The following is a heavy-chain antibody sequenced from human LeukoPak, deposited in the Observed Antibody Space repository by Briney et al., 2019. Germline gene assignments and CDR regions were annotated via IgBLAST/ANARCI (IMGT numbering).Heavy chain of an antibody. CDR2: IYYSGST. Sequence: SETLSLTCTVSGGSISSYYWGWIRQPPGKGLEWIGYIYYSGSTNYNPSLKSRVTISVDTSKNQFSLKLSSVTAADTAVYYCARVDYDSSGYYGDAFDIWGQGTMVTVSS. V-gene: IGHV4-59*01. CDR3: ARVDYDSSGYYGDAFDI. J-gene: IGHJ3*02. CDR1: GGSISSYY. D-gene: IGHD3-22*01.